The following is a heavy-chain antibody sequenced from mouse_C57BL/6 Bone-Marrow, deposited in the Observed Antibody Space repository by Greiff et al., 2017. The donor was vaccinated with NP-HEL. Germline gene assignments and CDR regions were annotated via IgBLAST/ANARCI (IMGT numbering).Heavy chain of an antibody. CDR3: ARRGVYYGYEAPYYYAMDY. V-gene: IGHV5-6*02. CDR2: ISSGGSYT. CDR1: GFTFSSYG. D-gene: IGHD2-2*01. Sequence: EVKLMESGGDLVKPGGSLKLSCAASGFTFSSYGMSWVRQTPDKRLEWVATISSGGSYTYYPDSVKGRFTISRDNAKNTLYLQMSSLKSEDTAMYYCARRGVYYGYEAPYYYAMDYWGQGTSVTVSS. J-gene: IGHJ4*01.